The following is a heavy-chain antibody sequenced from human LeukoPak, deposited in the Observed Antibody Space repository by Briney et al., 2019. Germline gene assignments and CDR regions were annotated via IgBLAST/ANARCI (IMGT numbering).Heavy chain of an antibody. Sequence: GRSLRLSCAASGFTFSNHPMHWVRQAPGKGLEWVAVISYDGSNKYYADSVKGRFTISRDNSKNTLYLQMNSLRAEDTAVYYCAKDGSSGSYLNFDYWGQGTLVTVSS. CDR1: GFTFSNHP. CDR3: AKDGSSGSYLNFDY. CDR2: ISYDGSNK. V-gene: IGHV3-30*04. D-gene: IGHD1-26*01. J-gene: IGHJ4*02.